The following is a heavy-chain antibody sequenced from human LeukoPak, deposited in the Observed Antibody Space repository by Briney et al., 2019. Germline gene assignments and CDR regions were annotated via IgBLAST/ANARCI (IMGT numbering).Heavy chain of an antibody. CDR3: ARDYDSSGYYGDAFGI. CDR1: GGSISSGDYY. CDR2: IYYSGST. J-gene: IGHJ3*02. Sequence: SQTLSLTCTVSGGSISSGDYYWSWIRQPPGKGLEWIGYIYYSGSTYYNPSLKSRVTISVDTSKNQFSLKLSSVTAADTAVYYCARDYDSSGYYGDAFGIWGQGTMSPSLQ. D-gene: IGHD3-22*01. V-gene: IGHV4-30-4*01.